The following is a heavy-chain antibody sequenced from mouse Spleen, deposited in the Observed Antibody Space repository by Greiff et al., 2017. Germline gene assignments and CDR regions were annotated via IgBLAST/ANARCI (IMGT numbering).Heavy chain of an antibody. Sequence: DVMLVESGGGLVKPGGSLKLSCAASGFAFSSYDMSWVRQTPEKRLEWVAYISSGGGSTYYPDTVKGRFTISRDNAKNTLYLQMSSLKSEDTAMYYCARHSLYYYGSRAWFAYWGQGTLVTVSA. CDR2: ISSGGGST. CDR1: GFAFSSYD. CDR3: ARHSLYYYGSRAWFAY. J-gene: IGHJ3*01. D-gene: IGHD1-1*01. V-gene: IGHV5-12-1*01.